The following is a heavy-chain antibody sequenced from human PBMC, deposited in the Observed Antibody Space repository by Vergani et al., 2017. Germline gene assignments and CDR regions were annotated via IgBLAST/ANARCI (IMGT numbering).Heavy chain of an antibody. CDR3: SRDASPYCGGDCYSDY. V-gene: IGHV3-11*01. D-gene: IGHD2-21*02. CDR2: ISSSGSTI. Sequence: QVQLVESGGGLVKPGGSLRLSCAASGFTFSDYYMSWIRQAPGKGLEWVSYISSSGSTIYYSDSVKGRFTISRDNAKNSLYLQLNSLRAEETAVYYCSRDASPYCGGDCYSDYWGQGTLVTVSS. J-gene: IGHJ4*02. CDR1: GFTFSDYY.